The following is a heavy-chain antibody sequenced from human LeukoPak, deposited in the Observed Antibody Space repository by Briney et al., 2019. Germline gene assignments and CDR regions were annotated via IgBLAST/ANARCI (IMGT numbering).Heavy chain of an antibody. Sequence: ASVKVSCKASGYTFTGYYMHWVRQAPGQGLEWMGWVNPNIGGTNYAQKFQGWVTMPRDTSTSTAYMERSRLRSDDTAVYYGARGPWIQLWLLDYWGQGTLVTVSS. D-gene: IGHD5-18*01. CDR1: GYTFTGYY. CDR3: ARGPWIQLWLLDY. J-gene: IGHJ4*02. CDR2: VNPNIGGT. V-gene: IGHV1-2*04.